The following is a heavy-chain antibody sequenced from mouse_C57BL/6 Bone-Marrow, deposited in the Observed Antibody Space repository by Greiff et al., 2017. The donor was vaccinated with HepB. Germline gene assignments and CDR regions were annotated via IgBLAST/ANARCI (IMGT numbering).Heavy chain of an antibody. CDR1: GYTFTSYW. CDR2: IEPTDSYN. Sequence: QVQLQQPGAELVMPGASVKLSCKASGYTFTSYWMHWVKQRPGQGLEWIGEIEPTDSYNNYNQKFQGKSTWTVDKSSSTAYMQLSSLTSEDSAVYYCARGELRYPDWFAYWGQGTLVTVSA. CDR3: ARGELRYPDWFAY. V-gene: IGHV1-69*01. J-gene: IGHJ3*01. D-gene: IGHD1-1*01.